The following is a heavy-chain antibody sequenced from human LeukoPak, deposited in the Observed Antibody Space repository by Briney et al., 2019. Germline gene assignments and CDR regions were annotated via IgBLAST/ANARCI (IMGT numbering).Heavy chain of an antibody. CDR3: ATDRDNSNWQKRFDS. D-gene: IGHD4-11*01. CDR1: GFTFSTYW. V-gene: IGHV3-7*01. J-gene: IGHJ4*02. CDR2: INQDASEI. Sequence: GGSLRLSCAASGFTFSTYWMNWYRQAPGKGLEWVGNINQDASEINYVDSVRGRFTISRDNAKNSPHLQMNSLRAEDTAVYYCATDRDNSNWQKRFDSWGQGTLVTVSS.